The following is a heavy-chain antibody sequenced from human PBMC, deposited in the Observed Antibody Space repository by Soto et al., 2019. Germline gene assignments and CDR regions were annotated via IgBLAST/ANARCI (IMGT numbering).Heavy chain of an antibody. D-gene: IGHD6-6*01. CDR1: GFTFSSYG. Sequence: GGSLRLSCAASGFTFSSYGMHWVRQAPGKGLEWVAVIWYDGSNKYYADSVKGRFTISRDNSKNTLYLQMNSLRAEDTAVYYCARELAEHSSSDYYYYGMDVWGQGTTVTVSS. CDR2: IWYDGSNK. V-gene: IGHV3-33*01. CDR3: ARELAEHSSSDYYYYGMDV. J-gene: IGHJ6*02.